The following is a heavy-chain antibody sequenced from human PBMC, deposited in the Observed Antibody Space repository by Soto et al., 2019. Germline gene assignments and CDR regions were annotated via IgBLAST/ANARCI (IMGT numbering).Heavy chain of an antibody. Sequence: PGESLKISCKGSGYSFTSYWIGWVRQMPGKGLEWMGIIYPGDSDTRYSPSFQGQVTISADKSISTAYLQWSSLKASDTAMYYCARIKYYDFWSGYSDYYYYMDVWGKGTTVTVSS. V-gene: IGHV5-51*01. J-gene: IGHJ6*03. CDR2: IYPGDSDT. CDR1: GYSFTSYW. CDR3: ARIKYYDFWSGYSDYYYYMDV. D-gene: IGHD3-3*01.